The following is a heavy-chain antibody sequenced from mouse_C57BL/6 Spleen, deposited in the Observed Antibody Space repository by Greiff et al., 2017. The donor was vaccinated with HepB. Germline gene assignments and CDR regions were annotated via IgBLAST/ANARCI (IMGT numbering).Heavy chain of an antibody. CDR2: IRSGGEYN. D-gene: IGHD1-1*01. CDR1: GFTFSSYA. V-gene: IGHV5-9-1*02. Sequence: EVKLMESGEGLVKPGGSLKLSCAASGFTFSSYAMSWVRQTPEKRLEWVAYIRSGGEYNYYADTVKGRFTIARDNARHTLSLQMSSLKSEDTAMYYCTRDQATVVATRYYYAMDYWGQGTSVTVSS. J-gene: IGHJ4*01. CDR3: TRDQATVVATRYYYAMDY.